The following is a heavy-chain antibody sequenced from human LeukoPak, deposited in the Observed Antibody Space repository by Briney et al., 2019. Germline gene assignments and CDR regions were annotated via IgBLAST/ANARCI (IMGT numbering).Heavy chain of an antibody. CDR3: ARAITMVRGVKSYYYYYMDV. J-gene: IGHJ6*03. D-gene: IGHD3-10*01. V-gene: IGHV1-69*01. Sequence: SVKVSCKASGGTFSSYAISWVRQAPGQGLEWMGGIIPIFGTANYAQKFQGRVTITADESTSTAYMELSSLRSEDTAVYYCARAITMVRGVKSYYYYYMDVRGKGTTVTVSS. CDR1: GGTFSSYA. CDR2: IIPIFGTA.